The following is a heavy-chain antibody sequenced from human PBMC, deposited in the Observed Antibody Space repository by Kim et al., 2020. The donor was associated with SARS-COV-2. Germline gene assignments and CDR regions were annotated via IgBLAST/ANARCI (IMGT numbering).Heavy chain of an antibody. V-gene: IGHV3-21*01. Sequence: GGSLRLSCAASGFTFSSYSMNWVRQAPGKGLEWVSSISSSSSYIYYADSVKGRFTISRDNAKNSLYLQMNSLRAEDTAVYYCARIAVAGIRYYYGMDVWGQGTTVTVSS. CDR1: GFTFSSYS. CDR2: ISSSSSYI. CDR3: ARIAVAGIRYYYGMDV. D-gene: IGHD6-19*01. J-gene: IGHJ6*02.